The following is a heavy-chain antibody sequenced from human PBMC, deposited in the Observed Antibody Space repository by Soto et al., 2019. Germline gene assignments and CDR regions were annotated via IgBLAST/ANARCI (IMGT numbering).Heavy chain of an antibody. CDR3: ARSDNPGIAVA. CDR1: GYTFTSYG. J-gene: IGHJ4*02. Sequence: ASVKVSCKASGYTFTSYGISWVRQAPGQGLEWMGWISAYNGNTKYAQKLQGRVAMTTDTSTTTAYMDLRSLRSDDTAVYYCARSDNPGIAVAWGQGTPVTVSS. CDR2: ISAYNGNT. V-gene: IGHV1-18*01. D-gene: IGHD6-19*01.